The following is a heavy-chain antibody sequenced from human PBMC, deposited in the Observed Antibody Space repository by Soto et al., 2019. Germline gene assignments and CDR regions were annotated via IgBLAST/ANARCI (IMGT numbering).Heavy chain of an antibody. V-gene: IGHV4-59*01. J-gene: IGHJ5*02. D-gene: IGHD4-4*01. CDR3: ARETDYRFDP. CDR2: IYYSGST. CDR1: AGSISSYY. Sequence: SEPLYHNCTVSAGSISSYYWSWIRQPPGKGLEWIGYIYYSGSTNYNPSLKSRVTISVDTSKNQFSLKLSSVTAADTAVYYCARETDYRFDPWGQGTLVTV.